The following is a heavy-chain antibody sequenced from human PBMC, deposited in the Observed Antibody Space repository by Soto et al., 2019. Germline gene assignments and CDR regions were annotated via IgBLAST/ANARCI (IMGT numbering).Heavy chain of an antibody. V-gene: IGHV3-23*01. D-gene: IGHD2-21*02. J-gene: IGHJ4*02. CDR2: ISGSGGST. CDR3: ANTCFCGGDGILQVYYPFGY. CDR1: GFTFSSYA. Sequence: PGGSLRLSCAASGFTFSSYAMSWVRQAPGKGLEWVSAISGSGGSTYYADSVKGRFTISRDNSKNTLYLQMNSLRAEDTAVYYCANTCFCGGDGILQVYYPFGYVGPGTLVKVSS.